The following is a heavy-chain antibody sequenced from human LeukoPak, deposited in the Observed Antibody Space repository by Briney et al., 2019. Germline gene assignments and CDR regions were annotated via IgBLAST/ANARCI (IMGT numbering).Heavy chain of an antibody. CDR3: ARHGRMGTINPSY. Sequence: PSETLSLTCTVSGDSISNSSYYWGWIRQPPGKGLEWIGSMYYSGSTYYNPSLKGRATISVDTSKNQFSLKLSSVTAADTAVYYCARHGRMGTINPSYWGQGTLVTVSS. J-gene: IGHJ4*02. D-gene: IGHD5-24*01. CDR1: GDSISNSSYY. V-gene: IGHV4-39*01. CDR2: MYYSGST.